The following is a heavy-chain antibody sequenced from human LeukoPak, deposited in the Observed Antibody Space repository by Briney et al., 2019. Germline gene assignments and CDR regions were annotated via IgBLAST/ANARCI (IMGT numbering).Heavy chain of an antibody. J-gene: IGHJ6*03. CDR2: MNPNSGNT. V-gene: IGHV1-8*03. CDR1: GYTFTSYY. CDR3: ARAPPRTLVRGVILGYYYYMDV. Sequence: ASVKVSCKASGYTFTSYYMHWVRQAPGQGLEWMGWMNPNSGNTGYAQKFQGRVTITRNTSISTAYMELSSLRSEDTAVYYCARAPPRTLVRGVILGYYYYMDVWGKGTTVTVSS. D-gene: IGHD3-10*01.